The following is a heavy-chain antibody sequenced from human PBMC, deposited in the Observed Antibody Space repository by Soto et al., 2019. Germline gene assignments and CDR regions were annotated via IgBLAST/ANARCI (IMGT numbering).Heavy chain of an antibody. CDR2: MNPNSGNT. D-gene: IGHD3-10*01. Sequence: ASVKVSCKASGYTFTSYDINWVRQATGQGLEWMGWMNPNSGNTGYAQKFQGRVTMTRNTSISTAYMELSSLRSEDTAVYYCARGPLDLLWFGELLDYYYMDVWGKGTTVTVSS. J-gene: IGHJ6*03. CDR1: GYTFTSYD. CDR3: ARGPLDLLWFGELLDYYYMDV. V-gene: IGHV1-8*01.